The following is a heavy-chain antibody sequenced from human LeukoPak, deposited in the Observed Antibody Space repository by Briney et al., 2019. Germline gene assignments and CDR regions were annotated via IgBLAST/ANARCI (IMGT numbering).Heavy chain of an antibody. Sequence: SETLSLTCTVSGGSISSSSSYWGWIRQPPGRGLEWLGSIYYSGSTYYNPSLKSRVTISVNTSKNQFSLKLSSVTAADTAVYYCARHGSRDGVYDSSGYYQFDYWGQGTLVTVSS. CDR1: GGSISSSSSY. CDR3: ARHGSRDGVYDSSGYYQFDY. D-gene: IGHD3-22*01. V-gene: IGHV4-39*01. CDR2: IYYSGST. J-gene: IGHJ4*02.